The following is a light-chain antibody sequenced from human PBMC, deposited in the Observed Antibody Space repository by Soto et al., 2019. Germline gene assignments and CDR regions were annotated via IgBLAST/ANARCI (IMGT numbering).Light chain of an antibody. Sequence: QSVLTQPPSVSGAPGQRVSISCTGSTSNIGAPYDVHWYQHLPGTAPKLLIYSNSNRPSGVPDRFSGSKSGTSASLAITGLQAEDEADYYCQSYDSSLSGSVFGTGTKVTVL. V-gene: IGLV1-40*01. J-gene: IGLJ1*01. CDR1: TSNIGAPYD. CDR2: SNS. CDR3: QSYDSSLSGSV.